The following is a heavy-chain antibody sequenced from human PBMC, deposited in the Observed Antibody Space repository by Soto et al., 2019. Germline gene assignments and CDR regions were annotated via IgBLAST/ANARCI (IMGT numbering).Heavy chain of an antibody. CDR2: INHSGST. Sequence: LSLTCGVYRGSFSGFYWTWVRQTPGKGLEWIGEINHSGSTNYNPSLKNRVTISVDRSTNYFSLRMTSVTAADAAVYYCARGRGYVYGYNFYGMDVWGQGTTVTVSS. D-gene: IGHD5-18*01. CDR1: RGSFSGFY. CDR3: ARGRGYVYGYNFYGMDV. J-gene: IGHJ6*02. V-gene: IGHV4-34*01.